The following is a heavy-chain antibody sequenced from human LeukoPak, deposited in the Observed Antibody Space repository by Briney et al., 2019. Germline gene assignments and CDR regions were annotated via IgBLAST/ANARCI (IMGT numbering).Heavy chain of an antibody. J-gene: IGHJ4*02. CDR3: AREVSSWNYWHFDY. CDR1: GFTFSSNN. Sequence: GGSLRLSCAASGFTFSSNNMSWVRQAPGKGLEWVPVIYSGGSTYYTDSVTGRFTISRDNSKNTLYLQMNSLRAEDTAVYYCAREVSSWNYWHFDYWGQGTLVTVSS. V-gene: IGHV3-53*01. D-gene: IGHD1-7*01. CDR2: IYSGGST.